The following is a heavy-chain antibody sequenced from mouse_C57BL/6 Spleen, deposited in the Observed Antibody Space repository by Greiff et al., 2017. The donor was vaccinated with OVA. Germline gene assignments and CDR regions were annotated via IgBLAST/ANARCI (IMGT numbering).Heavy chain of an antibody. Sequence: QVQLQQPGAELVMPGASVKLSCKASGYTFTSYWMHWVKQRPGQGLEWIGEIDPSDSYPNYNQKFKGKSTLTVDKSSSTAYMQLSSLTSEDSAVYYCARWDSFMDYWGQGTSVTVSS. J-gene: IGHJ4*01. CDR3: ARWDSFMDY. CDR1: GYTFTSYW. V-gene: IGHV1-69*01. CDR2: IDPSDSYP. D-gene: IGHD4-1*01.